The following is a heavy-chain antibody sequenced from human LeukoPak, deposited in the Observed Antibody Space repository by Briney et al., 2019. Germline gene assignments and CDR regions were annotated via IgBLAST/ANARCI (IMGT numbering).Heavy chain of an antibody. J-gene: IGHJ4*02. CDR2: ISSSGSYR. V-gene: IGHV3-48*03. D-gene: IGHD5-24*01. CDR3: ARGLEMATITRGSFDY. Sequence: GGSLRPSCAASGFTFSSYELNWVRQAPGKGLEWVSYISSSGSYRYYADSVKGRFTISRDNAKNSLYLQMNSLRAEDTALYYCARGLEMATITRGSFDYWGQGTLVTVSS. CDR1: GFTFSSYE.